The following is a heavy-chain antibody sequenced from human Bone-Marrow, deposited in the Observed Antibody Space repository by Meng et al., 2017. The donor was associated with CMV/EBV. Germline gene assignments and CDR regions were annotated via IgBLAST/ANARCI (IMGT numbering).Heavy chain of an antibody. CDR1: GFTFSDYY. Sequence: QVQLVESGGXVVKPGGFXRLSCAASGFTFSDYYMSWIRQAPGKGLEWVSYISSSSSYTNYADSVKGRFTISRDNAKNSLYLQMNSLRAEDTAVYYCARLQVGAPDYWGQGTLVTVSS. J-gene: IGHJ4*02. D-gene: IGHD1-26*01. CDR2: ISSSSSYT. V-gene: IGHV3-11*05. CDR3: ARLQVGAPDY.